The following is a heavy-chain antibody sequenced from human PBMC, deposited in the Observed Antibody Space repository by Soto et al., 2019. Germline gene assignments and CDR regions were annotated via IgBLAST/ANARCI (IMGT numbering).Heavy chain of an antibody. Sequence: EVQLVQSGAEVKKPGESLKISCKGSGFSFTTYWIVWVRQMPGKGLEWMGIIYPDDSDTRYSPSLQGQVTISADKSIITAYLQWSSLKASDTAMYYCARHEGSIAADFDYWGQGTLVTVSS. D-gene: IGHD6-13*01. J-gene: IGHJ4*01. CDR1: GFSFTTYW. V-gene: IGHV5-51*01. CDR2: IYPDDSDT. CDR3: ARHEGSIAADFDY.